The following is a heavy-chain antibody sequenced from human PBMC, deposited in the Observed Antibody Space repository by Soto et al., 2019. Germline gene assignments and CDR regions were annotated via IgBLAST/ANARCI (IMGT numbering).Heavy chain of an antibody. V-gene: IGHV3-7*03. CDR1: GFTFSNSA. CDR2: INQDGSEK. Sequence: PGGSLRLSCAASGFTFSNSAMRWVRQAPGKGLEWVANINQDGSEKSYVDSVKGRFTISRDNAKNSLYLQMDSLRAEDTAVYYCTRGISTPGVDFWGQGTLVTVSS. J-gene: IGHJ4*02. D-gene: IGHD2-15*01. CDR3: TRGISTPGVDF.